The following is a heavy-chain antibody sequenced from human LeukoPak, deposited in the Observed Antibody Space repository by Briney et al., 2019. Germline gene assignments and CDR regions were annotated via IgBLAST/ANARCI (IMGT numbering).Heavy chain of an antibody. D-gene: IGHD3/OR15-3a*01. CDR2: ISAYNGNT. CDR1: GYTFTTYG. V-gene: IGHV1-18*01. Sequence: ASVTVSFTASGYTFTTYGISWVRQAPGQGLEWMGWISAYNGNTNYAQKLQGRVTMTTDTSTSTAYMELRSLRSDDTAVYYCARDHDFLFAYWGQGTLVTVSS. J-gene: IGHJ4*02. CDR3: ARDHDFLFAY.